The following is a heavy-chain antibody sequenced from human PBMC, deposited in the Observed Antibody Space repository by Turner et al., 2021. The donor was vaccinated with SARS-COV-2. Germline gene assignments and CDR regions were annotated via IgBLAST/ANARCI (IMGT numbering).Heavy chain of an antibody. CDR2: IWYNGSNK. CDR3: ARGGGSYDMEDAFDI. D-gene: IGHD1-26*01. V-gene: IGHV3-33*01. CDR1: GFTCSSYG. Sequence: QVQLVESGGGVVQPGRSLRLSCAASGFTCSSYGMHWVRQAPGKGLGWGAVIWYNGSNKYYADSVKGRFTIARNNSKNTLYLQMNSLRAENTAVYYCARGGGSYDMEDAFDIWGQGTMVTISS. J-gene: IGHJ3*02.